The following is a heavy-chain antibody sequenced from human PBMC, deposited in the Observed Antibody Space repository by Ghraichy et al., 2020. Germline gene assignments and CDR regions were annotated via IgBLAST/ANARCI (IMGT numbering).Heavy chain of an antibody. V-gene: IGHV3-7*03. J-gene: IGHJ4*02. CDR1: GFSFRNYW. Sequence: GGSLRLSCEVSGFSFRNYWMGWVRQTPGKGLEWVANIKQDGNEKYYVDSVKGRFIISRDNAKNSLYLQMNSLRVEDTAVYHCVRENYFDYWGQGTLVTVSS. CDR2: IKQDGNEK. CDR3: VRENYFDY.